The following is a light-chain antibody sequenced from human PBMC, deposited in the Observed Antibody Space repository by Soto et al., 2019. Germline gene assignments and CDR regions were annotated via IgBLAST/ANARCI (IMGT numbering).Light chain of an antibody. V-gene: IGLV2-14*01. CDR1: SSDVGAYNY. CDR2: DVS. CDR3: SSYASSSTVI. J-gene: IGLJ7*01. Sequence: QSVLTQPASVSGSPGQSINISCTGTSSDVGAYNYVSWYQQHPVKAPKLMIYDVSSRPSGISNRFSGSKSGNTASLTISGVQAEDEADYYCSSYASSSTVIFGGGTQLTVL.